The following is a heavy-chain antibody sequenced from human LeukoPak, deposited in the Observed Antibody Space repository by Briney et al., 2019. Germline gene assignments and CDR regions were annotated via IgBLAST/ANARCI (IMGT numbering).Heavy chain of an antibody. CDR1: GGSFSGYY. Sequence: SETLSLTCSVYGGSFSGYYWSWIRQPPGKGLEWIGEINHSGSTNYNPSLKSRVTISVDTSKNQFFLKLSSVTAADTAVYYCARSQRAGYFDYWGQGTLVTVSS. V-gene: IGHV4-34*01. CDR3: ARSQRAGYFDY. D-gene: IGHD6-19*01. J-gene: IGHJ4*02. CDR2: INHSGST.